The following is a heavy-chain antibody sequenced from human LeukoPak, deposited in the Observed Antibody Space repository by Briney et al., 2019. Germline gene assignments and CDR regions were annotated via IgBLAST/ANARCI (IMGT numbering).Heavy chain of an antibody. CDR1: GLSLSSNN. CDR2: ISAGSGTV. V-gene: IGHV3-48*04. Sequence: GGSLRLSCAASGLSLSSNNMHWVRQAPGGGLEWLSYISAGSGTVFSADSVKGRFSISRDNARESLFLQMNSLRVDDTAVYYCTKDLGLRRMVWGRGTLVIVSS. CDR3: TKDLGLRRMV. J-gene: IGHJ2*01. D-gene: IGHD1-14*01.